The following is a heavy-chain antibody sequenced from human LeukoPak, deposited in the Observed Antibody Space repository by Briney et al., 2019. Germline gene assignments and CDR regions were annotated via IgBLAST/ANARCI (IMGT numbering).Heavy chain of an antibody. CDR3: AREVGSSGWLDY. Sequence: PSETLSLTCAVYGGSFSGYYWSWIRQPPGKGLEWIGEINHSGSTNYNPSLKSRITISVDTSKNQFSLKLSSVTAADTAVYYCAREVGSSGWLDYWGQGTLVTVSS. V-gene: IGHV4-34*01. D-gene: IGHD6-19*01. CDR2: INHSGST. CDR1: GGSFSGYY. J-gene: IGHJ4*02.